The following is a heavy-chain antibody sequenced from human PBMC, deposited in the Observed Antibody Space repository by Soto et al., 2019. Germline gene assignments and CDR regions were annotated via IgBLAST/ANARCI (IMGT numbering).Heavy chain of an antibody. D-gene: IGHD3-10*01. CDR1: GGTFSSYA. V-gene: IGHV1-69*01. CDR2: IIPIFGTA. Sequence: QVQLVQSGAEVKKPGSSVKVSCKASGGTFSSYAISWVRQAPGQGLEWMGGIIPIFGTANYAQKFQGRVTINANDSTSTDYMELSSLRSEDTDVYYCARGSGLWFGEFPSDYWGQGTLVTVSS. CDR3: ARGSGLWFGEFPSDY. J-gene: IGHJ4*02.